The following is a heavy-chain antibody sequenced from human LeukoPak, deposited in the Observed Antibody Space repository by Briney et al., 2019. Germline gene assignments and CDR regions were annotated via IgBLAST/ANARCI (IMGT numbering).Heavy chain of an antibody. CDR3: ARALQLGKNAFDI. CDR2: IYYSGST. CDR1: GGSISSYY. J-gene: IGHJ3*02. V-gene: IGHV4-59*01. D-gene: IGHD6-13*01. Sequence: SETLSLTCTVSGGSISSYYWSWIRQPPGKGLEWIGYIYYSGSTNYNPSLKGRVTISVDTSKNQFSLKLSSVTAADTAVYYCARALQLGKNAFDIWGQGTMVTVSS.